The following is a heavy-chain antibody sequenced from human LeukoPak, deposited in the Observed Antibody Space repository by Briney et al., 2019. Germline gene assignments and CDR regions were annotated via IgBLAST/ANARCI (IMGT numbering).Heavy chain of an antibody. CDR2: FDPEDGET. CDR1: GYTLTELS. J-gene: IGHJ5*02. D-gene: IGHD3-22*01. V-gene: IGHV1-24*01. Sequence: ASVKVSCKVSGYTLTELSMHWVRQAPGKGLEWMGGFDPEDGETIYAQKFQGRVTMTRDTSISTAYMELSRLRSDDTAVYYCARAHSSGYHAPWGQGTLVTVSS. CDR3: ARAHSSGYHAP.